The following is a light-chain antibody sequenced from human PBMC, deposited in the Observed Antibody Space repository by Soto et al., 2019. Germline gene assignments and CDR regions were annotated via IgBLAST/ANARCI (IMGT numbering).Light chain of an antibody. CDR1: QSVSNNY. CDR3: QQRSNWPRT. J-gene: IGKJ1*01. Sequence: EIVLTQSPGTLSLSPGERATLSCRASQSVSNNYLAWYQQKPGQAPRLLIYGASNRATGIPARFSGSGSGTDFTLTISSLEPEDFAVYYCQQRSNWPRTFGQGPRWIS. CDR2: GAS. V-gene: IGKV3-11*01.